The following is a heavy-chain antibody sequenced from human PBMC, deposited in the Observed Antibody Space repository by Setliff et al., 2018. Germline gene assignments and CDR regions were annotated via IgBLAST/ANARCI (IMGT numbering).Heavy chain of an antibody. J-gene: IGHJ4*02. V-gene: IGHV1-8*02. CDR3: ARGRIQLWKYYFDY. CDR1: GYTFTSYD. Sequence: ASVKVSCKASGYTFTSYDINWVRQATGQGLEWMGWMNPNSGNTGYAQKFQGRVTMTRNTSISTAYMDLSSLRFEDTAVYYCARGRIQLWKYYFDYWGQGTLVTVSS. CDR2: MNPNSGNT. D-gene: IGHD5-18*01.